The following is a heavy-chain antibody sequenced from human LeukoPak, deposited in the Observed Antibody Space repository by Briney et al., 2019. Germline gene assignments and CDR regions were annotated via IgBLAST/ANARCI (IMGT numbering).Heavy chain of an antibody. Sequence: GASVKVSCKASGYTFTSYGISWVRQAPGQRLEWMGLINPGGDNTDYAQNFQGRLTMTSDTSARTVYMELSSLRSDDTAVYYCARIRDGYNDAYDIWGQGTLVTVTS. CDR1: GYTFTSYG. D-gene: IGHD5-24*01. V-gene: IGHV1-18*01. J-gene: IGHJ3*02. CDR2: INPGGDNT. CDR3: ARIRDGYNDAYDI.